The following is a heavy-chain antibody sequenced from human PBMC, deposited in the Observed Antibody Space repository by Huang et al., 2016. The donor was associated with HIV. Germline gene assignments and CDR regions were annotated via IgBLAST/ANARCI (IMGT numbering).Heavy chain of an antibody. D-gene: IGHD1-1*01. V-gene: IGHV4-34*01. CDR1: GGSFSGYY. CDR3: ARERMMSWLDDHDAFDI. CDR2: SNHSGST. J-gene: IGHJ3*02. Sequence: QVQLQQWGAGLLKPSETLSLTCAVYGGSFSGYYWSWIRQSPGKGLEWIGESNHSGSTNYNPSRKSRLTIAVDTSKNQFSLKLSSVTAADTAVYYCARERMMSWLDDHDAFDIWGQGTMVTVSS.